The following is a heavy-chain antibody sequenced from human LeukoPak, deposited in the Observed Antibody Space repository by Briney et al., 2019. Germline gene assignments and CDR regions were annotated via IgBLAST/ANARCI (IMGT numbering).Heavy chain of an antibody. J-gene: IGHJ3*02. CDR2: IKEDGSKK. CDR1: GGSISSSSYY. CDR3: ARDSRSCRSSDCRGDAFDI. Sequence: ETLSLTCTVSGGSISSSSYYWGWIRQPPGKGLEWVANIKEDGSKKYYVESVRGRFTISRDNAENSLYLQMNSLRAEDTAVYYCARDSRSCRSSDCRGDAFDIWGQGTMVTVSS. V-gene: IGHV3-7*01. D-gene: IGHD6-25*01.